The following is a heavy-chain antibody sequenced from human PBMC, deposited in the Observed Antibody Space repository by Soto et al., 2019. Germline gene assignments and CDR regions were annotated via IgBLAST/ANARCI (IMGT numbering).Heavy chain of an antibody. J-gene: IGHJ3*02. CDR1: GVSMTNYY. Sequence: SETLSLTCTVSGVSMTNYYGSWIRQTPEKGLEYIGYIFYTGRVDYNPSLESRVTMSVDTSKNQFSLKLTSVTAADTAIYYCARVTLPAVKGAFEIWGQGTMVTVSS. V-gene: IGHV4-59*01. CDR2: IFYTGRV. D-gene: IGHD2-2*01. CDR3: ARVTLPAVKGAFEI.